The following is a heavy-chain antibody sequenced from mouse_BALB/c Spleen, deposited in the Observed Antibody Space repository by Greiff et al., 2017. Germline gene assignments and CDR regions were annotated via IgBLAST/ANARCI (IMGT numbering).Heavy chain of an antibody. CDR1: GFTFSSFG. V-gene: IGHV5-17*02. CDR3: ARDYYAMDY. Sequence: EVMLVESGGGLVQPGGSRKLSCAASGFTFSSFGMHWVRQDPEKGLEWVAYISSGSSTIYYADTVKGRFTISRDNPKNTLFLQMTSLRSEDTAMYYCARDYYAMDYWGQGTSVTVSS. J-gene: IGHJ4*01. CDR2: ISSGSSTI.